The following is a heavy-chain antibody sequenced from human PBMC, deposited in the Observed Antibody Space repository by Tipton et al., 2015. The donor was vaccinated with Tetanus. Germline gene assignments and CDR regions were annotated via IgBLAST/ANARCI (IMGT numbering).Heavy chain of an antibody. CDR3: ARERNVGVSVRDGMDV. D-gene: IGHD5/OR15-5a*01. CDR2: INHSGGT. J-gene: IGHJ6*02. CDR1: GGSFSGYY. Sequence: TLSLTCAVKGGSFSGYYWTWIRQAPGKGLEWIGQINHSGGTSYSSSLKSRVTISLDTSKNPFSLRLRSVTAADTAVYFCARERNVGVSVRDGMDVWGQGTMVTVSS. V-gene: IGHV4-34*01.